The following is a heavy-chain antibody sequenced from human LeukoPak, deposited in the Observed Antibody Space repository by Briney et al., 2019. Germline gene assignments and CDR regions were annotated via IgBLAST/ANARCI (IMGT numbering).Heavy chain of an antibody. J-gene: IGHJ4*02. CDR3: ASGGSRDGYSL. V-gene: IGHV4-59*11. CDR2: IYYSGST. CDR1: GGSISSHY. D-gene: IGHD5-24*01. Sequence: SETLSLTCTVSGGSISSHYWSWIRQPPGKGLEWIGYIYYSGSTNYNPSLKSRVTISVDTSKNQFSLKLSSVTAADTAVYYCASGGSRDGYSLWGQGTLVTVPS.